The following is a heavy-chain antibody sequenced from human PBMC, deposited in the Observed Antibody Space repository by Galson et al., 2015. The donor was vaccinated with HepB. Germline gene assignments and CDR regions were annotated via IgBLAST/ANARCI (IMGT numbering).Heavy chain of an antibody. CDR1: GVTFSNYA. D-gene: IGHD1-26*01. CDR3: GEGNDAFDI. CDR2: IIPILDIA. Sequence: SVKVSCKASGVTFSNYAIIWVRQAPGQGLEWMGRIIPILDIANYAQKFQGRVTITADKSTSTTYMKLSSLRSEDTAVYYCGEGNDAFDIWGQGTMVTVSS. J-gene: IGHJ3*02. V-gene: IGHV1-69*04.